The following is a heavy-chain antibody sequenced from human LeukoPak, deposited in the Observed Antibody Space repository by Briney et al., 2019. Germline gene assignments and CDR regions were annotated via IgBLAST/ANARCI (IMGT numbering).Heavy chain of an antibody. CDR2: INSNGSST. D-gene: IGHD4-17*01. V-gene: IGHV3-74*01. J-gene: IGHJ4*02. Sequence: GGSLRLSCAASGFTFSSYWMHWVRQAPGKGLVWVSRINSNGSSTSYADSVKGRFTISRDNAKNTLYLQMNSLRAEDTAVYYCARDYGDYNFDYWGQGTLVTVSS. CDR1: GFTFSSYW. CDR3: ARDYGDYNFDY.